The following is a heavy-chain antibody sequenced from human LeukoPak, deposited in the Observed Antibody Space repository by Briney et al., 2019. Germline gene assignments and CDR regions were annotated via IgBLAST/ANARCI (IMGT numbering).Heavy chain of an antibody. J-gene: IGHJ3*02. CDR1: GGSISSSNW. V-gene: IGHV4-4*02. Sequence: PSETLSLTCAVSGGSISSSNWWSWVRQPPGKGLEWIGEINHSGSTNYNPSLKSRVTISVDTSKNQFSLKLSSVTAADTAVYYCAHPNWNDGTSDAFDIWGQGTMVTVSS. CDR2: INHSGST. D-gene: IGHD1-20*01. CDR3: AHPNWNDGTSDAFDI.